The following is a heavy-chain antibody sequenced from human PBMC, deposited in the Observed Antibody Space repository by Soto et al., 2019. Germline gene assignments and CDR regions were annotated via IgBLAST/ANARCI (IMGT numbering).Heavy chain of an antibody. J-gene: IGHJ5*02. D-gene: IGHD3-16*01. Sequence: QVQLVESGGGLGKPGGSLRLSCAASGFTFSDYYMSWIRQAPGKGLEWVSYISSSSSYTNYADSVKGRFTISRDNAKNSLYLQMNSLRAEDTAVYYCARPLGGGFNWFDPWGQGTLVTVSS. CDR3: ARPLGGGFNWFDP. CDR1: GFTFSDYY. CDR2: ISSSSSYT. V-gene: IGHV3-11*06.